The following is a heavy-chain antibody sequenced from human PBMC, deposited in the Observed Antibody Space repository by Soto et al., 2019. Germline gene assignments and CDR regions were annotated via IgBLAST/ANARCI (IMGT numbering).Heavy chain of an antibody. Sequence: PSETLSLTCAVYGGSFSCYYWSWIRQPPGKGLEWIGEINHSGSTNYNPSLKSRVTISVDTSKNQFSLKLSSVTAADTAVSYCARAPRLYCPGYCSGGSCYSVGVGFDPWGEGTLVTVSS. CDR2: INHSGST. J-gene: IGHJ5*02. CDR3: ARAPRLYCPGYCSGGSCYSVGVGFDP. CDR1: GGSFSCYY. D-gene: IGHD2-15*01. V-gene: IGHV4-34*01.